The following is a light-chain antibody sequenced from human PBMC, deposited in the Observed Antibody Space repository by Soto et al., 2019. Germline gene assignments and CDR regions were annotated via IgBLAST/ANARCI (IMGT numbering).Light chain of an antibody. CDR2: AAS. J-gene: IGKJ2*01. CDR1: QSIRYY. Sequence: DIQMTQSPSSLSASVGDRVTITCRASQSIRYYLNWYQQKPGKAPKLLIYAASSLQSGVPSRFSGSGSWTDFTLTISSLQPEDFATYYWQQSYSNPQNTFGQGTKLEIK. V-gene: IGKV1-39*01. CDR3: QQSYSNPQNT.